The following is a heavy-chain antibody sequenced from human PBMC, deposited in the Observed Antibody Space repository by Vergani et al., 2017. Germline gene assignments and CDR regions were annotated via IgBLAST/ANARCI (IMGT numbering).Heavy chain of an antibody. J-gene: IGHJ6*02. CDR2: IYSSGST. CDR3: ARERATYGDYGMDV. Sequence: QLQLQESGPGLVTPSETLSLTCTVSGGSISSSSYYWGWIRQPPVKGLEWIGYIYSSGSTHYNPSLKSRVTISVDTSKKQFSLKLSSVTAADTAVYYCARERATYGDYGMDVWGQGTTVTVSS. V-gene: IGHV4-61*05. CDR1: GGSISSSSYY. D-gene: IGHD5-24*01.